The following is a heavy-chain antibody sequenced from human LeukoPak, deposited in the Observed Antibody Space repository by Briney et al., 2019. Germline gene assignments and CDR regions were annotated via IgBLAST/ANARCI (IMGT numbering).Heavy chain of an antibody. CDR3: ARGGYYGSGNDFRFDP. Sequence: SETLSLTCTVSGRSISTSGYYWGWIRQPPGKGLEWIGSIYYSGSTYYNPSLKSRVTISVETSKNQFSLKLKSVTAADTAVYYCARGGYYGSGNDFRFDPWGQGTLVTVSS. CDR1: GRSISTSGYY. D-gene: IGHD3-10*01. V-gene: IGHV4-39*07. CDR2: IYYSGST. J-gene: IGHJ5*02.